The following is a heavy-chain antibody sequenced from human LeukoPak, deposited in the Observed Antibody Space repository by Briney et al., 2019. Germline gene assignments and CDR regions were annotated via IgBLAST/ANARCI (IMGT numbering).Heavy chain of an antibody. CDR3: VRGYSFGPYGMDV. CDR1: GFPFSVYA. V-gene: IGHV3-64D*09. CDR2: ISDSGGST. J-gene: IGHJ6*02. Sequence: GGSLRLSCSPSGFPFSVYAMRWVRQAPGKGLEYVSAISDSGGSTYYADSVKGRYTISRDNSTNTLYLQMSSLRAEDTAVYFCVRGYSFGPYGMDVWGQGTTVTVSS. D-gene: IGHD2-15*01.